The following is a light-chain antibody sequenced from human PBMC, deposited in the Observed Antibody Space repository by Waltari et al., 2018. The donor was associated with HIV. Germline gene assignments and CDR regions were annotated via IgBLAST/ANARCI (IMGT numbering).Light chain of an antibody. CDR1: NSDVGSYNL. CDR3: CSYSTTTSYV. V-gene: IGLV2-23*01. CDR2: EDN. J-gene: IGLJ1*01. Sequence: QSALPQPASVSGSPGQSITISCTGSNSDVGSYNLVSWYQHLPDKAPKLLVFEDNKLPAGVSNRFSGSKSDNTASLTISGLRPEDEAEYYCCSYSTTTSYVFGTGTKVTVV.